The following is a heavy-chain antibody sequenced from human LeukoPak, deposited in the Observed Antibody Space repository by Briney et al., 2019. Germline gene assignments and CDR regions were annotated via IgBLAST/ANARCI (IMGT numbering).Heavy chain of an antibody. Sequence: GASLKVSCKASGYTFRNYGITWVRQAPGHGLEWMGWIGTYNGNTDYAQKFQGRVIMTADTSTTTAHMELRSLRSDDTAVYYCARGRLKRVPFTKVAGALDYWGQGTRVTVSS. V-gene: IGHV1-18*01. D-gene: IGHD6-19*01. CDR1: GYTFRNYG. CDR3: ARGRLKRVPFTKVAGALDY. J-gene: IGHJ4*02. CDR2: IGTYNGNT.